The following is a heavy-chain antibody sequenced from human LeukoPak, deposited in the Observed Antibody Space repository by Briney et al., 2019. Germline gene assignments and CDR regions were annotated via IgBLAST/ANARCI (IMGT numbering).Heavy chain of an antibody. CDR2: IIPIFGTA. V-gene: IGHV1-69*05. J-gene: IGHJ4*02. Sequence: SVKVSCKASGGTFSSYAISWVRQAPGQGLEWMGRIIPIFGTANYAQKFQGRVTITTDESTSTAYMELSSLRSEDTAVYYCARSTDMGGGIPPKDFDYWGQGTLVTVSS. D-gene: IGHD1-26*01. CDR1: GGTFSSYA. CDR3: ARSTDMGGGIPPKDFDY.